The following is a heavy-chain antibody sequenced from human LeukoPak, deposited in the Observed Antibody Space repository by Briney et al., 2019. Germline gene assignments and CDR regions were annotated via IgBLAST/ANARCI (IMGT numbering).Heavy chain of an antibody. CDR2: FDPEDGET. V-gene: IGHV1-24*01. D-gene: IGHD1-26*01. CDR3: ATASSGSYDEGFDY. CDR1: GYTLTELS. Sequence: ASVKVSCKVSGYTLTELSMHWVRQAPGKGLEWMGGFDPEDGETIYAQKFQGRVTMTEDTSTDTAYMELSGLRSEDTAVYYCATASSGSYDEGFDYWGQGTLVTVPS. J-gene: IGHJ4*02.